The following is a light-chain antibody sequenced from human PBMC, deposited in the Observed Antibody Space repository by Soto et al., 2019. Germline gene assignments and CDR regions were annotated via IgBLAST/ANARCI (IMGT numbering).Light chain of an antibody. CDR3: CSYQAYHTYV. J-gene: IGLJ1*01. CDR1: DSNIGGYNY. V-gene: IGLV2-11*01. CDR2: DVF. Sequence: QSALTQPRSVSGSPGQSVTISCTGTDSNIGGYNYVAWYQQHPGKAPRLMIYDVFKRASGVPDRFSASKSGNTAALTISGLQAEDEADYYCCSYQAYHTYVFGTGTKLTVL.